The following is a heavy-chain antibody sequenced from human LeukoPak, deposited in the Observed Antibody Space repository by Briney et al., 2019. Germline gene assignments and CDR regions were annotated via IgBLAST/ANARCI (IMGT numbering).Heavy chain of an antibody. CDR2: ISAYNGNT. CDR1: GYTFTSYG. D-gene: IGHD6-13*01. J-gene: IGHJ3*02. Sequence: ASVKVSCKASGYTFTSYGISWVRQAPGQGLEWMGWISAYNGNTNYAQKFQGRVTITTDESTSTAYMELSSLRSDDTAVYYCAREDSSSRGRAFDIWGQGTMVTVSS. CDR3: AREDSSSRGRAFDI. V-gene: IGHV1-18*01.